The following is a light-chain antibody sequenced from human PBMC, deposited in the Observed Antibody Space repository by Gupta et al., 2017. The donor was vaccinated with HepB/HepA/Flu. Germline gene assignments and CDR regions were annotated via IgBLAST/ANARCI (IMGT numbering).Light chain of an antibody. CDR1: SSEFGDFNY. CDR2: EVT. V-gene: IGLV2-14*01. CDR3: SSFTYTTTLVV. Sequence: SALPHPASVSGSPVQSITISCTGTSSEFGDFNYVSWYQQHPGKAPKLLISEVTNRPSGVSYRFSGSKSGNTASLTISGLQPEDEADYYCSSFTYTTTLVVFGGGTKLTVL. J-gene: IGLJ2*01.